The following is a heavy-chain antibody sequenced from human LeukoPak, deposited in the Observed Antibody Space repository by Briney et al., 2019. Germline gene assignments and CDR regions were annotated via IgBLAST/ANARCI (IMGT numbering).Heavy chain of an antibody. D-gene: IGHD3-22*01. V-gene: IGHV3-23*01. Sequence: GGSLRLSCAASGFTFSSYAMSWVRQAPGKGLEWVSAISGSGGSTYYADPVKGRFTISRDNSKNTLYLQMNSLRAEDTAVYYCAKTLSPYYYDSSGYFDYWGQGTLVTVSS. J-gene: IGHJ4*02. CDR3: AKTLSPYYYDSSGYFDY. CDR2: ISGSGGST. CDR1: GFTFSSYA.